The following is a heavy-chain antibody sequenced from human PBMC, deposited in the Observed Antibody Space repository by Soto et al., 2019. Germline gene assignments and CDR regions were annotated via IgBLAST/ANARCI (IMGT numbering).Heavy chain of an antibody. Sequence: PGGSLRLSCAASGFSFTTYGMSWVRQAPGKGLEWVSTISGSGGSTYYADSVKGRFTISRGNSKNTLYLQMNSLRAEDTAVYYCARESEDLTSNFDYWGQGTLVTVSS. V-gene: IGHV3-23*01. CDR3: ARESEDLTSNFDY. J-gene: IGHJ4*02. CDR1: GFSFTTYG. CDR2: ISGSGGST.